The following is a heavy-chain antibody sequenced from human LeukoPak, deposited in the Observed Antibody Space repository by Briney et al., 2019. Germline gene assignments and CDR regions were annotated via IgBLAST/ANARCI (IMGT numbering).Heavy chain of an antibody. D-gene: IGHD6-13*01. J-gene: IGHJ6*02. V-gene: IGHV4-39*01. CDR2: IYYSGST. CDR3: ASESSSWPLGYYYGMDV. CDR1: GGSISISSYY. Sequence: SETLSLTCTVSGGSISISSYYWGWIRQPPGKGLEWIGSIYYSGSTYYNPSLKSRVTISVDTSKNQFSLKLSSVTAADTAVYYCASESSSWPLGYYYGMDVWGQGTTVTVSS.